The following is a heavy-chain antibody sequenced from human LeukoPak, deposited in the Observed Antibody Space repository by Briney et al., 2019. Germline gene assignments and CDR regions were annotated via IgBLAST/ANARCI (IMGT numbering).Heavy chain of an antibody. Sequence: ASVKVSCKASGYTFTSYAMNWVRQAPGQGLEGMGWINTNTGNPTYAQGFTGRFVFSLDTSVSTAYLQISSLKAEDTAVYYCARVDPMTSSWYPCFDYWGQGTLVTVSS. CDR3: ARVDPMTSSWYPCFDY. D-gene: IGHD6-13*01. J-gene: IGHJ4*02. V-gene: IGHV7-4-1*02. CDR1: GYTFTSYA. CDR2: INTNTGNP.